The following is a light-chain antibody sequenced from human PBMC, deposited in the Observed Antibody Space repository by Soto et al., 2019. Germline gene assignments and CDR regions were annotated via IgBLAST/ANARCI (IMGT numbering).Light chain of an antibody. J-gene: IGKJ5*01. V-gene: IGKV1-39*01. CDR2: AAS. CDR1: QTVRTY. CDR3: QQTFSTPIT. Sequence: DIQMTPSPSSLSASVGDSVTITCRASQTVRTYLNWYQKKPGKAPTLLVYAASTLESAVPPRFSGAGSETDFTLTISGLQPEDFATYYCQQTFSTPITFGQGTRLE.